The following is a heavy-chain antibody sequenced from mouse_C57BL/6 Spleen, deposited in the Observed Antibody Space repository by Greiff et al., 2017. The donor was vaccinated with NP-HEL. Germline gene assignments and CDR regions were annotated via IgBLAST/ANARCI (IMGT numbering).Heavy chain of an antibody. CDR2: IDPEDGET. Sequence: VQLQQSGAELVKPGASVKLSCTASGFNITDYYMHWVKQRTEQGLEWIGRIDPEDGETKYAPKFQGKATMTADTSSNTTYLQLSSLTSEDTAVYYCARAGSIAFAYWGQGTLVTVSA. CDR3: ARAGSIAFAY. D-gene: IGHD1-1*01. CDR1: GFNITDYY. V-gene: IGHV14-2*01. J-gene: IGHJ3*01.